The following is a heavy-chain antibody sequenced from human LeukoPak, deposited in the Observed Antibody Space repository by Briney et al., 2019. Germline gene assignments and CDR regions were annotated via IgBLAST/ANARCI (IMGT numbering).Heavy chain of an antibody. CDR1: GGSISSSSYY. Sequence: SETLSLTCTVSGGSISSSSYYWGWIRQPPGKGLEWIGSIYYSGSTYYNPSLKSRVTMSVDTSKNQFSLQLSSVTAADTAVYYCARDHLDDLLLYCSSTSCSVWYNWFDPWRQGTLVTVSS. V-gene: IGHV4-39*07. CDR2: IYYSGST. CDR3: ARDHLDDLLLYCSSTSCSVWYNWFDP. D-gene: IGHD2-2*01. J-gene: IGHJ5*02.